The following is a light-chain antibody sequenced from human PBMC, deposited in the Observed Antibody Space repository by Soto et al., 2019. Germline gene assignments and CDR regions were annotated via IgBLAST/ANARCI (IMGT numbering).Light chain of an antibody. CDR3: QQYGSSPLT. J-gene: IGKJ4*01. V-gene: IGKV3-20*01. CDR2: RAS. Sequence: MVLTDYPGTLSLSPGERATLACSASQSVSINYLAWYQHRPGHAPKVIIYRASIGATGIPERLTGSGSGTDFTLTISRLEPEDFAVYYCQQYGSSPLTFGGVTKV. CDR1: QSVSINY.